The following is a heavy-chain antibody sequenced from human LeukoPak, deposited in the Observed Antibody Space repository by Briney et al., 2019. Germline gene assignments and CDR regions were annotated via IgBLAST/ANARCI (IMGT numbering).Heavy chain of an antibody. V-gene: IGHV1-2*02. CDR1: GYTFTGYY. D-gene: IGHD3-22*01. J-gene: IGHJ4*02. CDR2: INPNSGAT. Sequence: ASVKVSCKASGYTFTGYYMHWVRQAPGQGLEWMGWINPNSGATDYAQKFQGRVTMTRDTSISTAYMEVSRLRSDDTAVFYCAREGSGYPYWGQGTLVTVSS. CDR3: AREGSGYPY.